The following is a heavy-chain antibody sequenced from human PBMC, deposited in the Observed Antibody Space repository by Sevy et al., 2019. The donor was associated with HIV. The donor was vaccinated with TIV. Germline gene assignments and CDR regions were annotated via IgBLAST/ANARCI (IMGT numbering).Heavy chain of an antibody. CDR2: VFYIGGT. CDR3: ARRNDFAI. CDR1: GGSINSDH. V-gene: IGHV4-59*08. J-gene: IGHJ3*02. Sequence: SETLSLTCTVSGGSINSDHWNWIRQPPGKGLEWIGYVFYIGGTNYNPPLKNPVTISVDRTKNQFSLKLTSVTAADTAVYYCARRNDFAIWGQGTMVTVSS.